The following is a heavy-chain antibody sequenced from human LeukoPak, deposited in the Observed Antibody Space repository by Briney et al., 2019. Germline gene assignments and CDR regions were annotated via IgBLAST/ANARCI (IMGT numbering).Heavy chain of an antibody. D-gene: IGHD5-18*01. CDR3: ARTAVDTATYFEY. Sequence: SETLSLTCTVSGGSISSYYWSWIRQPPGKGLEWIGNIYYSGSTNYNPSLKSRVTMSVDTSKNQFSLKLSSVTAVDTAVYYCARTAVDTATYFEYWGQGTLVTVSS. CDR1: GGSISSYY. V-gene: IGHV4-59*12. CDR2: IYYSGST. J-gene: IGHJ4*02.